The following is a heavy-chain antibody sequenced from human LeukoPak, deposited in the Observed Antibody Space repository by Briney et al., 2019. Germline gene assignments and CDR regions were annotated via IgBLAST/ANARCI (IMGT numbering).Heavy chain of an antibody. Sequence: TGGSLRLSCAASGFTFSSYAMSWVRQAPGKGLEWVSAISGSGGSTYYADSVKGRFTIPRDNSKNTLYLQMNSLRAEDTAVYYCAKPIVTQEMATGFDYWGQGTLVTVSS. CDR2: ISGSGGST. D-gene: IGHD5-24*01. V-gene: IGHV3-23*01. J-gene: IGHJ4*02. CDR1: GFTFSSYA. CDR3: AKPIVTQEMATGFDY.